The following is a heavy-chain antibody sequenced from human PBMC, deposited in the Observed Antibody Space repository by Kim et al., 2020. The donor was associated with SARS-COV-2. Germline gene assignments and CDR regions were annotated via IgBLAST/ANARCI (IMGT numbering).Heavy chain of an antibody. J-gene: IGHJ4*02. V-gene: IGHV4-39*01. D-gene: IGHD3-16*01. CDR1: GVSISRSSYY. Sequence: SETLSLTCTVSGVSISRSSYYRGWIRQPPGKGLEWLGTMYYSGSTYYNPSLKSRVTISVDTSNNQFSLKLSSVSAADTAVYYCAMGGSYVVQWGQGTLVSVSS. CDR3: AMGGSYVVQ. CDR2: MYYSGST.